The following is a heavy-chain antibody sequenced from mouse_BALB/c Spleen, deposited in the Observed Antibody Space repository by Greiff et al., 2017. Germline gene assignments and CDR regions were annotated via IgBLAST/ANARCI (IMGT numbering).Heavy chain of an antibody. CDR1: GYSITSDYA. CDR2: ISYSGST. J-gene: IGHJ2*01. D-gene: IGHD1-1*01. V-gene: IGHV3-2*02. Sequence: EVQLQESGPGLVKPSQSLSLTCTVTGYSITSDYAWNWIRQFPGNKLEWMGYISYSGSTSYNPSLKSRISITRDTSKNQFFLQLNSVTTEDTATYYCARSYYYGSGPDYWGQGTTLTVSS. CDR3: ARSYYYGSGPDY.